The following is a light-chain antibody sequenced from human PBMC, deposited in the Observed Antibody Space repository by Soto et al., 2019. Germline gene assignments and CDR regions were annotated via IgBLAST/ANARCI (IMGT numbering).Light chain of an antibody. CDR3: HQYGSSPYT. V-gene: IGKV3-20*01. CDR1: QSVSSDY. J-gene: IGKJ2*01. CDR2: GAS. Sequence: EIVLTQSPGTLSFSPGERATLSCRASQSVSSDYLAWYQQKPGQAPRLLIYGASTRATGIPDRFSGSGSGTDFTLTVSRLEPEDFAVYYCHQYGSSPYTFGQGTKLEI.